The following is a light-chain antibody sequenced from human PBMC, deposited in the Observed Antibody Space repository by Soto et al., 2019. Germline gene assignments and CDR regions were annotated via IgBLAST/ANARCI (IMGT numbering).Light chain of an antibody. CDR2: DAF. V-gene: IGKV1-33*01. CDR1: QDINSY. CDR3: QQYDTFPVT. J-gene: IGKJ5*01. Sequence: DIQMTQSPSSLSASVGDRVTITCQASQDINSYLSWYQQRPGKAPKLLIYDAFTLETGVPSRFSGSGSGTDFIFTISSLQPEDFATYYCQQYDTFPVTVGQGTRMEIK.